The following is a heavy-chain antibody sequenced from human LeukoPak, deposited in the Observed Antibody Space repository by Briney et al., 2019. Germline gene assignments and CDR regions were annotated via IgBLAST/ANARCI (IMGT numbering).Heavy chain of an antibody. V-gene: IGHV3-30-3*01. D-gene: IGHD3-3*01. CDR3: ARAHFVLRFLEWLSNPYYMDV. CDR2: ISYDGSNK. CDR1: GFTFSSYA. J-gene: IGHJ6*03. Sequence: GGSLRLSCAASGFTFSSYAMHWVRQAPGKGLEWVAVISYDGSNKYYADSVKGRFTISRDNSKNTLYLQMNSLRAEDTAVYYCARAHFVLRFLEWLSNPYYMDVWGKGTTVTVSS.